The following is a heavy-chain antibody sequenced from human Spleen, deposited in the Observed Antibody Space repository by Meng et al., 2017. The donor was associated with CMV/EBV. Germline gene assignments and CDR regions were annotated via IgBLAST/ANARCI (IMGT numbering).Heavy chain of an antibody. CDR1: GYRLTSYS. CDR2: INTYNGNT. D-gene: IGHD3-16*01. V-gene: IGHV1-18*01. J-gene: IGHJ6*02. Sequence: ASVKVSCKASGYRLTSYSITWVRQAPGQGLEWMGWINTYNGNTENAEKFQGRVTMTTDTSTSTANMELRSLRSDDTAVYYCARVLYGRSLQGYYYYYGMDVWGQGTTVTVSS. CDR3: ARVLYGRSLQGYYYYYGMDV.